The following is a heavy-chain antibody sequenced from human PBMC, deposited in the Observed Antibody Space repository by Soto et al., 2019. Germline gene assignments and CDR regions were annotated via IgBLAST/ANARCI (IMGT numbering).Heavy chain of an antibody. J-gene: IGHJ6*02. CDR3: ARGGDILTGYYNVRWYGMDV. CDR2: IIPIFGTA. Sequence: ASVTVSCKASGGTFSSYAISWVRQAPGQGLEWMGGIIPIFGTANYAQKFQGRVTITADESTSTAYMELSSLRSEDTAVYYCARGGDILTGYYNVRWYGMDVWGQGTTVTVSS. V-gene: IGHV1-69*13. D-gene: IGHD3-9*01. CDR1: GGTFSSYA.